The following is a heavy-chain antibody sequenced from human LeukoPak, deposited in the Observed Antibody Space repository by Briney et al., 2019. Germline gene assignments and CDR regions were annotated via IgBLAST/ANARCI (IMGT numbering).Heavy chain of an antibody. V-gene: IGHV1-18*01. Sequence: ASVKVSCKASGYTFTSYGISWVRQAPGQGLEWMGWISAYNGNTNYAQKLQGRVTMTTDTFTSTAYMELSSLRSEDTAVYFCARGDYYDSSGYLFDYWGQGTLVTVSS. CDR2: ISAYNGNT. CDR3: ARGDYYDSSGYLFDY. D-gene: IGHD3-22*01. J-gene: IGHJ4*02. CDR1: GYTFTSYG.